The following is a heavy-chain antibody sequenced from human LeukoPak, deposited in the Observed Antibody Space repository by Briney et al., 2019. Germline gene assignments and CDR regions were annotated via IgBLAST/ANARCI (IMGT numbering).Heavy chain of an antibody. CDR3: ARGDIVVVPAAIYFDY. V-gene: IGHV4-31*03. D-gene: IGHD2-2*01. CDR2: IYYSGST. Sequence: PSETLSLTCTVSGGSISSGGYYWSWIRQHPGKGLEWIGYIYYSGSTYYNPSIKSRVTISVDTSKNQFSLKLSSVTAADTAVYHCARGDIVVVPAAIYFDYWGQGTLVTVSS. CDR1: GGSISSGGYY. J-gene: IGHJ4*02.